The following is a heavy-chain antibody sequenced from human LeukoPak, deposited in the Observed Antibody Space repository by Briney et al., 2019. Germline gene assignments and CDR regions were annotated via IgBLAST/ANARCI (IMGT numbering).Heavy chain of an antibody. D-gene: IGHD2-21*01. CDR2: INPNSGGT. CDR3: ARVRMIGGFDP. J-gene: IGHJ5*02. Sequence: GASVKVSCKASGYTFTGYYMHWVRQPPGQGVEWMGWINPNSGGTNYAQKLQGRVTMTRDTYISTAYIELSRLRSDDPAVYYCARVRMIGGFDPWGQGTLVTVSS. V-gene: IGHV1-2*02. CDR1: GYTFTGYY.